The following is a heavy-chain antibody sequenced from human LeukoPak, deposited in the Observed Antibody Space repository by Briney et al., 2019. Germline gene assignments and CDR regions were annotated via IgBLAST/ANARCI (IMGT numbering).Heavy chain of an antibody. J-gene: IGHJ4*02. CDR1: GFTFSSYD. Sequence: GGSLRLSCATSGFTFSSYDMNWVRQAPGKGLEWVSYNTSGGNTIYYADSVKGRFTISRDNAKNSLYLQMNSLRAEDTAMYYCARDFAEGCSADNCYSLDYWGQGTLVTVSS. CDR2: NTSGGNTI. V-gene: IGHV3-48*03. D-gene: IGHD2-15*01. CDR3: ARDFAEGCSADNCYSLDY.